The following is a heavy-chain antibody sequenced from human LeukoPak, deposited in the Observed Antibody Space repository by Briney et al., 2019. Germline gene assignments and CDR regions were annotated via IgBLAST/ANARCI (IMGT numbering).Heavy chain of an antibody. V-gene: IGHV3-53*01. CDR1: GFTFSESW. CDR2: IYSGGST. Sequence: GGSLRLSCVASGFTFSESWMTWVRQAPGKGLEWVSVIYSGGSTYYADSVKGRFTISRDNSRNTLYLQMNSLRAEDTAVYYCVSRGYFDYWGQGTLVTVSS. J-gene: IGHJ4*02. CDR3: VSRGYFDY.